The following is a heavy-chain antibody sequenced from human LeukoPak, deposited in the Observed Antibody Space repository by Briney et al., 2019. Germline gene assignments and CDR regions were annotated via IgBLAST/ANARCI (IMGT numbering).Heavy chain of an antibody. CDR3: ARISKAARPYYFDY. Sequence: ASVKVSCKASGGTFSSYAISWVRQAPGQGLEWMGRIIPILGIANYAQKFQGRVTITADKSTSTAYMELSSLRSEDTAVYYCARISKAARPYYFDYWGQGTLVTVSS. J-gene: IGHJ4*02. D-gene: IGHD6-6*01. CDR2: IIPILGIA. V-gene: IGHV1-69*04. CDR1: GGTFSSYA.